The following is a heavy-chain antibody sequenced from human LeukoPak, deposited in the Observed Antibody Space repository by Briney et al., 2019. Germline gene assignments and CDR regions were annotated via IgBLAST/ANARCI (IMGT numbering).Heavy chain of an antibody. J-gene: IGHJ3*02. V-gene: IGHV3-7*01. D-gene: IGHD3-10*01. CDR1: GFTFSSYW. CDR2: IKQDGSEK. CDR3: ARANYYGSGRAAFDI. Sequence: GGSLRLSCAASGFTFSSYWMSWVRQAPGKGLEWVANIKQDGSEKYYVDSVKGRFTISRDNAKNSLYLQMNSLRAEDTAVYYCARANYYGSGRAAFDIWGQGTMVTVSS.